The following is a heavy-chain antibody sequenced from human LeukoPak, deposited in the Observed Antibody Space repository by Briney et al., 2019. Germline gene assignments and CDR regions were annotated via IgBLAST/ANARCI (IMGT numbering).Heavy chain of an antibody. J-gene: IGHJ4*02. V-gene: IGHV1-2*02. CDR2: INPNSGGT. CDR1: GYTFTGYY. CDR3: ARETVGATNYFDY. Sequence: GASVKVSCKASGYTFTGYYMHWVRQAPGQGLEWMGWINPNSGGTNYAQKFQGRVTMTRDTSISTAYMELSRLRSDDTAVYYCARETVGATNYFDYWGQGTLVTVSS. D-gene: IGHD1-26*01.